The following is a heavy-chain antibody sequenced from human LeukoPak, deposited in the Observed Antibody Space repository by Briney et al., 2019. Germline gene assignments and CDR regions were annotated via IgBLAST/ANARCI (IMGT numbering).Heavy chain of an antibody. CDR2: IYYSGST. Sequence: PSETQSLTCTVSGRSVSKSLYYWSWIRQPPGKGLQWIGYIYYSGSTNYNPSLKSRVTISIDTSRNQFSLRLNSMAAADTAIYCCARVLRAASWRSYDYWGQGSLVTVSS. CDR1: GRSVSKSLYY. CDR3: ARVLRAASWRSYDY. V-gene: IGHV4-61*01. D-gene: IGHD5-18*01. J-gene: IGHJ4*02.